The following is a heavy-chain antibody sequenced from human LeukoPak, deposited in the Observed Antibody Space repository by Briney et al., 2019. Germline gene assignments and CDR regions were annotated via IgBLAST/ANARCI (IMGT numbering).Heavy chain of an antibody. D-gene: IGHD4/OR15-4a*01. CDR1: GYIFTSYY. V-gene: IGHV1-46*01. CDR2: INSSGGST. Sequence: ASVKVSCKASGYIFTSYYMHWVRQAPGQGLEWMGIINSSGGSTRYAQKFQGRVTMTRDPSTSTVYMELSSLRSEDTAVYYCARDLGAQTMVFFDPWGQGTLVTVSS. CDR3: ARDLGAQTMVFFDP. J-gene: IGHJ5*02.